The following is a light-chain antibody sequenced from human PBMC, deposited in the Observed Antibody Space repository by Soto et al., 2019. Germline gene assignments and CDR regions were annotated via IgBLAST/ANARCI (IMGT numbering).Light chain of an antibody. CDR2: EVS. CDR3: SSYTTSGTPV. Sequence: QSPLTQPACVSGSPGQTITISYTGTSSDVGGYNYLSWYQQHPGKAPKVMIYEVSNRPSGVSNRFSGSKSGNTASLTISGLQAEDEADYFCSSYTTSGTPVFGGGTKLTVL. CDR1: SSDVGGYNY. J-gene: IGLJ2*01. V-gene: IGLV2-14*01.